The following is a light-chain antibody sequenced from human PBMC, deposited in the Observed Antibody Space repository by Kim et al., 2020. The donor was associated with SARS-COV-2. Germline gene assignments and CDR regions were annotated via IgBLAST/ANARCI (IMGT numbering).Light chain of an antibody. V-gene: IGKV3-15*01. CDR1: QSVSSS. CDR3: QQYNDWPPGT. Sequence: SPGERAPLSCRASQSVSSSLAWYQQKPGQAPRLLIYGASSRATGIPARFSGSGSGTEFTLTISSLQSEDFAVYYCQQYNDWPPGTFGQGTKVDIK. CDR2: GAS. J-gene: IGKJ1*01.